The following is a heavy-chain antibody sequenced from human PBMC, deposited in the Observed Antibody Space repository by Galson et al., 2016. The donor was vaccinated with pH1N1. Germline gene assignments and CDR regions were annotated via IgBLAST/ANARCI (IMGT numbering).Heavy chain of an antibody. V-gene: IGHV5-51*01. J-gene: IGHJ6*03. D-gene: IGHD5-18*01. CDR1: DNSFSTSW. Sequence: QSGAEVKQPGESLKISCTGSDNSFSTSWIGWVRQLPEKGLEWMGIIYVGDSDTRYTPSFQSRVTISADKALRTAYLPCSSLKASDTAIYCWARHAAMDPPVVFYYMDVWGNGTTVTVSS. CDR3: ARHAAMDPPVVFYYMDV. CDR2: IYVGDSDT.